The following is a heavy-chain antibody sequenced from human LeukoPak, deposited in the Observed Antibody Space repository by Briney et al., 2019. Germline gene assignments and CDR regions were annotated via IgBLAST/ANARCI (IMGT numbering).Heavy chain of an antibody. V-gene: IGHV3-53*01. J-gene: IGHJ4*02. CDR2: IYSGGST. CDR1: GFTVSSNY. CDR3: ARGAGEVTILD. Sequence: GGSLRLSCAASGFTVSSNYMSWVCQAPGKGLEWVSVIYSGGSTYYADSVKGRFTISRDNSKNTLYLQMNSLRAEDTAVYYCARGAGEVTILDWGQGTLVTVSS. D-gene: IGHD3-3*01.